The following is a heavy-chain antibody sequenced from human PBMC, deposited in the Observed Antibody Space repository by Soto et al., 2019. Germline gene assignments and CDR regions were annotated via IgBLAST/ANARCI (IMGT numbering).Heavy chain of an antibody. CDR1: GGSFSAYY. V-gene: IGHV4-34*01. Sequence: QVQLQQWGAGLLKPSETLSLTCDVYGGSFSAYYWNWIRQPPGKGLEWLWEINHSGSTNYNPSLKSRVTISVDTSKNQFSLKLSSVTAADTAVYYCARGQEYSSSSFDYWGQGALVTVSS. CDR2: INHSGST. J-gene: IGHJ4*02. CDR3: ARGQEYSSSSFDY. D-gene: IGHD6-13*01.